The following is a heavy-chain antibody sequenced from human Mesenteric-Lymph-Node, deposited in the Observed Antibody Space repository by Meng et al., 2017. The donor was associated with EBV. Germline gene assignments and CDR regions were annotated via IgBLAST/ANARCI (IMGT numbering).Heavy chain of an antibody. CDR3: ARDRGGGYDRGYYFDY. V-gene: IGHV4-4*03. Sequence: GARLLCQPESLSLHCYVCGGALSTSNWWSWCRQPQGGGLEWIGEFYQNGITSYNPSLKIRVTISLDKSKNQFILKLSSVTAADTAVYYCARDRGGGYDRGYYFDYWGQGTLVTVSS. D-gene: IGHD3-22*01. CDR2: FYQNGIT. CDR1: GGALSTSNW. J-gene: IGHJ4*02.